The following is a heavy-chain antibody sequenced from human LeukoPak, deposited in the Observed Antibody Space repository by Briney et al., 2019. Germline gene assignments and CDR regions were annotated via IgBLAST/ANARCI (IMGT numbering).Heavy chain of an antibody. CDR2: ITPDGSGT. D-gene: IGHD4-23*01. CDR1: GFTFSTYW. Sequence: GGSLTLSCAASGFTFSTYWMHWVRQAPGKGLVWVSRITPDGSGTDYADSVRGRFTISRDNAKNTLYLQMNSLRAEDTAVYYCAKDLGGNRDYWGQGTLASVSS. V-gene: IGHV3-74*01. CDR3: AKDLGGNRDY. J-gene: IGHJ4*02.